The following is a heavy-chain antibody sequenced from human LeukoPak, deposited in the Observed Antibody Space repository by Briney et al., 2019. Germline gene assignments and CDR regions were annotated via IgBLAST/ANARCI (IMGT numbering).Heavy chain of an antibody. CDR1: GGSISSYY. J-gene: IGHJ3*02. CDR3: ATGLCGGDCYVDAFDI. Sequence: SQTLSLTCTVSGGSISSYYWSWIRQPPGKGLEWIGYIYYSGSTNYNPTLKSRVTISVDTSKNQFSLKLSSVTAADTAVYYCATGLCGGDCYVDAFDIWGQGTMVTVSS. V-gene: IGHV4-59*08. CDR2: IYYSGST. D-gene: IGHD2-21*02.